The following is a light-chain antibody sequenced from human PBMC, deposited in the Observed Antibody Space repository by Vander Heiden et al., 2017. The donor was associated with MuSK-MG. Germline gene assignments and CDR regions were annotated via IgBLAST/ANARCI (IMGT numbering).Light chain of an antibody. CDR1: QSISSW. Sequence: DIQVTPSPSPLSASLGDRVTLTCRASQSISSWLAWYQQKPGKAPKLLIYDASSLESGVPARFSGSGSGTELTLTISSLQPDDFATYYCQQDNSYSWTFGQGTKVEIK. CDR3: QQDNSYSWT. V-gene: IGKV1-5*01. CDR2: DAS. J-gene: IGKJ1*01.